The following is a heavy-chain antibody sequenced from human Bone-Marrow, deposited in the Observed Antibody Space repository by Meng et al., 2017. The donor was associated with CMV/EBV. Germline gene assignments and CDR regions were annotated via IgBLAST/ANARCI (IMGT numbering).Heavy chain of an antibody. V-gene: IGHV3-9*01. Sequence: SLKISCAASGFKYDHYAIHWVRQVPGKGLEWVSGINWDGTDIDYADSVRGRFTISRDNAKNSVYLQMNSLRPEDTALYYCTKGVYGGACYFDSWGQGTLVAVSS. CDR2: INWDGTDI. CDR1: GFKYDHYA. D-gene: IGHD3-16*01. CDR3: TKGVYGGACYFDS. J-gene: IGHJ4*02.